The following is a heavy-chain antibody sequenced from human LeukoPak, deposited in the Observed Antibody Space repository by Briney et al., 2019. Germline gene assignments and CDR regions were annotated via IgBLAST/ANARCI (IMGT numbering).Heavy chain of an antibody. J-gene: IGHJ6*03. CDR1: GGSFSGYY. D-gene: IGHD4-17*01. CDR2: INHSGST. V-gene: IGHV4-34*01. CDR3: ARGATVTGHYYYYCMDV. Sequence: SETLCVTCAVYGGSFSGYYWSWVRQRPGKGLGWGGGINHSGSTNYNPSLKSRVTISVDTSKNQFSLKLSSVTAADTAVYYCARGATVTGHYYYYCMDVWGKGTTVTVSS.